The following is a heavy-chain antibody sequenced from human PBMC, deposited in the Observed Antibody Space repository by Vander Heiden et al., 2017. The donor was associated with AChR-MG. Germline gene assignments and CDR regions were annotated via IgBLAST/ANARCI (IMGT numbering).Heavy chain of an antibody. Sequence: EVQLVQSGAEVKKPGESLKISCKGSGFSFVHYWIGWVRQMHGKGLEWVGVIYPANSDTRYSPSFQGQVTISADESISTAYLQWNSLKASDTAIYYCATLPSSSWLFKYWGQGTLVTVSS. CDR1: GFSFVHYW. CDR2: IYPANSDT. V-gene: IGHV5-51*03. D-gene: IGHD6-13*01. J-gene: IGHJ4*02. CDR3: ATLPSSSWLFKY.